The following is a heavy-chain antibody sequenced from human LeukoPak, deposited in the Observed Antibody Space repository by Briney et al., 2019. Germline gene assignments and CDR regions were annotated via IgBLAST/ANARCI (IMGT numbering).Heavy chain of an antibody. D-gene: IGHD2-21*02. CDR3: ARDRPIVVVTAIPDYFDF. CDR1: GYTFTKYG. J-gene: IGHJ4*02. V-gene: IGHV1-18*01. Sequence: GASVKVSCKASGYTFTKYGISWVRQAPGQGLEWMGWISAYNGDTYYAQKLQVRVTMTTDTSTSTAYMELWSLRSDDTAVYFCARDRPIVVVTAIPDYFDFWGQGTLVTVSS. CDR2: ISAYNGDT.